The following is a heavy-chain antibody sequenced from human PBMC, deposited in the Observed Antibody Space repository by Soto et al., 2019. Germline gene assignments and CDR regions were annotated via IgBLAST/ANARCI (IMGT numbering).Heavy chain of an antibody. D-gene: IGHD2-15*01. Sequence: SETLSLTCAVYGESLVGYSWSWIREPAGRGLEWIGEINHSGSTNYNPSLKSRVTISVDTSKNQFSLKLSSVTAADTAVYYCARGYCSGGSCYSHYYYYYYMDVWGKGTTVS. CDR2: INHSGST. J-gene: IGHJ6*03. CDR3: ARGYCSGGSCYSHYYYYYYMDV. V-gene: IGHV4-34*01. CDR1: GESLVGYS.